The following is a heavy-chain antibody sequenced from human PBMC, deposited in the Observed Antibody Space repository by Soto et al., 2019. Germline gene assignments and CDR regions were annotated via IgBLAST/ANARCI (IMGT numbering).Heavy chain of an antibody. J-gene: IGHJ4*02. V-gene: IGHV3-48*01. Sequence: PGGSLRLSCAASGFTFSSYSMNWVRQAPGKGLEWVSYISSSSSTINYAESVKGRFTISRDNAKNSLYLQMNSLRAEDTAVYYCARAVDYWGQGTLVTVSS. CDR3: ARAVDY. CDR2: ISSSSSTI. CDR1: GFTFSSYS.